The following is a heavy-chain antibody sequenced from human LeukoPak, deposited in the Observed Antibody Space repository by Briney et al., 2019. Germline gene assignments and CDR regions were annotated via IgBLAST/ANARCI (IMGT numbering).Heavy chain of an antibody. J-gene: IGHJ4*02. D-gene: IGHD6-19*01. CDR1: GFTFSSYE. Sequence: GGSLRLSCAASGFTFSSYEMNWVRQAPGKGLKWVSYISSSGSTIYYADSVKGRFTISRDNAKNSLYLQMNSLRAEDTAVYYCSGYSSGWYRNYWGQGTLVTVSS. V-gene: IGHV3-48*03. CDR3: SGYSSGWYRNY. CDR2: ISSSGSTI.